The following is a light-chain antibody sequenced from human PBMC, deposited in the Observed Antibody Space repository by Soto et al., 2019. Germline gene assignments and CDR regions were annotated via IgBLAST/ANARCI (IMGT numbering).Light chain of an antibody. CDR3: SSYTTSSSYV. Sequence: QSVLAQPASVSGSPGQSITISCTGTSSDVGGFNYVSWYQQHPGKAPKLLIFDVYSRPSGMSNRLSGSKSGNTASLTISGLQAEDEPDYYCSSYTTSSSYVFGAGTKVTVL. J-gene: IGLJ1*01. V-gene: IGLV2-14*01. CDR1: SSDVGGFNY. CDR2: DVY.